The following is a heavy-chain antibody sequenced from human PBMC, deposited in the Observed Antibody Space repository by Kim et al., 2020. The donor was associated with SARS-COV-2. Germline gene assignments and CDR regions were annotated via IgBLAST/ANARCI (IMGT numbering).Heavy chain of an antibody. CDR3: VICKGYPDIFAY. J-gene: IGHJ4*02. CDR2: IKEDGSEK. V-gene: IGHV3-7*03. Sequence: GGSLRLSCAASGFIFSNYWMGWVRQAPVKGLEWVANIKEDGSEKDYVDSVKGRFTISRDNAKNSLYLQMNTLRAEDTAVYYCVICKGYPDIFAYWGQGTLVTVSS. D-gene: IGHD3-3*02. CDR1: GFIFSNYW.